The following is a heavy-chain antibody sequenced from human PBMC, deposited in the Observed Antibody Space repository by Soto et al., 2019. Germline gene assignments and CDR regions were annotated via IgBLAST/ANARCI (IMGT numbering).Heavy chain of an antibody. CDR1: GYTFTSYA. V-gene: IGHV1-3*01. Sequence: ASVKGSCKASGYTFTSYAMHWVRQAPGQRLEWMGWINAGNGNTKYSQKFQGRVTITRDTSASTAYMELSSLRSEDTAVYYCERGRGVPAAIMLAYWGQGTLVTVSS. CDR3: ERGRGVPAAIMLAY. CDR2: INAGNGNT. D-gene: IGHD2-2*01. J-gene: IGHJ4*02.